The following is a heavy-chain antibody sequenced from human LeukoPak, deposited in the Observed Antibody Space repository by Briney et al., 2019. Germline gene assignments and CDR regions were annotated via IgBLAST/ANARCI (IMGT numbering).Heavy chain of an antibody. J-gene: IGHJ6*03. D-gene: IGHD5-18*01. Sequence: PSETLSLTCTVSGGSISSSSYYWGWIRQPPGKGLEWIGEINHSGSTNYNPSLKSRVTISVDTSKNQFSLKLSSVTAADTAVYYCARGYSYGYYRYYYYYMDVWGKGTTVTVSS. CDR3: ARGYSYGYYRYYYYYMDV. V-gene: IGHV4-39*07. CDR1: GGSISSSSYY. CDR2: INHSGST.